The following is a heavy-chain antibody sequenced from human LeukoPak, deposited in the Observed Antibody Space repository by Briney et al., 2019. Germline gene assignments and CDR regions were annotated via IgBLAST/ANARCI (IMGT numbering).Heavy chain of an antibody. CDR1: GFTSDDYA. CDR2: ISWNSGSI. J-gene: IGHJ4*02. V-gene: IGHV3-9*02. Sequence: GGSLRLSCAASGFTSDDYAMHWVRQAPGKGLEWVSGISWNSGSIGYADSVKGRFTISRDNAKNSLYLQMNSLRAEDTALYYCAKDGLTDDWRGHFDYWGQGTLVTVSS. D-gene: IGHD3-9*01. CDR3: AKDGLTDDWRGHFDY.